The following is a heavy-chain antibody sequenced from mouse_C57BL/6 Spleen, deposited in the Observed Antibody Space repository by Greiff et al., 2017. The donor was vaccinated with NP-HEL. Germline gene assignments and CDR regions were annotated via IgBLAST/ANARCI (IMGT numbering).Heavy chain of an antibody. CDR3: APTLYDYDVWFAY. V-gene: IGHV14-3*01. J-gene: IGHJ3*01. Sequence: VHVKQSVAELVRPGASVKLSCTASGFNIKNTYMHWVKQRPEQGLEWIGRIDPANGNTKYAPKFQGKATITADTSSNTAYLQLSSLTSEDTAIYYCAPTLYDYDVWFAYWGQGTLVTVSA. CDR1: GFNIKNTY. D-gene: IGHD2-4*01. CDR2: IDPANGNT.